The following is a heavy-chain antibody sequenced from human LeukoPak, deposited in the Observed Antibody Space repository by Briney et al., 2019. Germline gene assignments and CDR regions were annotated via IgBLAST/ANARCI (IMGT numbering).Heavy chain of an antibody. Sequence: PSETLSLTCTVSGGSINSYYWTWIRQPPGKGLEWIGYIYYSGSTNYNPSLKSRVTISVDTSKNQFSLKLSSVTAADTAVYYCARRGAMGVEYWGQGTLVTVSS. CDR3: ARRGAMGVEY. J-gene: IGHJ4*02. CDR1: GGSINSYY. V-gene: IGHV4-59*01. CDR2: IYYSGST. D-gene: IGHD5-18*01.